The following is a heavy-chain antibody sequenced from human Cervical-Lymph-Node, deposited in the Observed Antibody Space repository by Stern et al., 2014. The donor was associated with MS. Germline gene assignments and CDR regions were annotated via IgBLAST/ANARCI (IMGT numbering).Heavy chain of an antibody. CDR1: GYTFTSYY. V-gene: IGHV1-46*01. J-gene: IGHJ3*02. Sequence: VQLVESGAEVKKPGASVKVSCKASGYTFTSYYMHWVRQAPGQGLEWMGIINPSGGSRSCAKKFQGRVTMTRDTSTSTVYMELSSLRSEDTAVYYWARGCEGGDYSRDAFDIWGQGTMVTISS. D-gene: IGHD4-17*01. CDR3: ARGCEGGDYSRDAFDI. CDR2: INPSGGSR.